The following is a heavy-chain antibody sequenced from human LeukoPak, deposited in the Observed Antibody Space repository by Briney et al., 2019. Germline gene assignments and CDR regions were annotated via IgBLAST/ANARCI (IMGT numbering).Heavy chain of an antibody. J-gene: IGHJ6*02. V-gene: IGHV3-13*01. CDR2: IGIAGDT. D-gene: IGHD6-19*01. Sequence: GGSLRLSCAASGFTFSSYDVQWVRQVIGKGLEWVSAIGIAGDTHYSGSVKGRFTISRENAKNSLYLQMNSLRAGDTAVYYCARDPSGRGMDVWGQGTTVTVSS. CDR1: GFTFSSYD. CDR3: ARDPSGRGMDV.